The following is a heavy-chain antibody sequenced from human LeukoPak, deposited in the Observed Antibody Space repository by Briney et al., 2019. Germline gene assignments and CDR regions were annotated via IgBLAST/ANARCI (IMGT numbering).Heavy chain of an antibody. D-gene: IGHD5-12*01. CDR2: IYSGGST. CDR1: GFTVSTKY. CDR3: ARVGWLRSFAFDI. Sequence: TGGSLRLSCAASGFTVSTKYMTWVRQAPGKGLEWVSLIYSGGSTYNADSVKGRFTISRDNSKNTLYLQMNSLRAEDTAVYYCARVGWLRSFAFDIWGQGTMDTVSS. J-gene: IGHJ3*02. V-gene: IGHV3-66*01.